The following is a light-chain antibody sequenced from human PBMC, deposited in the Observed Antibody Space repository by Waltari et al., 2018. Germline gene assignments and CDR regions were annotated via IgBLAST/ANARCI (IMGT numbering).Light chain of an antibody. Sequence: DIVMTQSPDSLAVSLGERATINCKSSQSVLYNSNDKNYLAWYQQKPGQPPKLLICWASTRESGVPDRFSGSGSGTDFTLTISSLQAEDVAVYYCQQYYRSRTFGQGTKVEIK. CDR3: QQYYRSRT. CDR2: WAS. CDR1: QSVLYNSNDKNY. J-gene: IGKJ1*01. V-gene: IGKV4-1*01.